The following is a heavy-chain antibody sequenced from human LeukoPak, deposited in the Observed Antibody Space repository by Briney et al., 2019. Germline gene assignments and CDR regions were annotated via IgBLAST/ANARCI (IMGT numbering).Heavy chain of an antibody. Sequence: SGGSLRLSCAASGFTISRYSMNWVRQAPGKGLMWVSRIKTDGRVTHYAESVKGRFTISRDDAKNTVYLQMNSLRVEDTAVYYCMRSYDYWGQGILVTVSS. CDR3: MRSYDY. CDR1: GFTISRYS. V-gene: IGHV3-74*01. D-gene: IGHD5-24*01. CDR2: IKTDGRVT. J-gene: IGHJ4*02.